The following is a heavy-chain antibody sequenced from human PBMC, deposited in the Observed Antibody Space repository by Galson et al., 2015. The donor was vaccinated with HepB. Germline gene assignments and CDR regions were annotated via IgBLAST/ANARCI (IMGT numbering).Heavy chain of an antibody. CDR3: ARSRETGTSPWNYYYYGMDV. Sequence: SLRLSCAASGFTFSSYGMHWVRQAPGKGLEWVAVIWYDGSNKYYADSVKGRFTISRDNSKNTLYLQMNSLRAEDTAVYYCARSRETGTSPWNYYYYGMDVWGQGTTVTVSS. V-gene: IGHV3-33*01. D-gene: IGHD1-7*01. J-gene: IGHJ6*02. CDR1: GFTFSSYG. CDR2: IWYDGSNK.